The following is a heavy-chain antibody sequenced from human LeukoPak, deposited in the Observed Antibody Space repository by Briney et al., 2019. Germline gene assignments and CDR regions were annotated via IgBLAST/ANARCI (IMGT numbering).Heavy chain of an antibody. D-gene: IGHD3-16*01. J-gene: IGHJ3*02. CDR2: IRSSGSSI. CDR3: ARLIMNAFDI. CDR1: GFTLSGYE. V-gene: IGHV3-48*03. Sequence: GGSLRLSCAASGFTLSGYEMNWVRQAPGKGLEWVSFIRSSGSSIYYADSVKGRFTISRDNAKNSLYLQMNSLRAEDTAVYYCARLIMNAFDIWGQGTMVTVSS.